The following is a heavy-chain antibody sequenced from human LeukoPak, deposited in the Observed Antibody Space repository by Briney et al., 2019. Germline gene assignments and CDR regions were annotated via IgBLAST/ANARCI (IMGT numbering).Heavy chain of an antibody. CDR3: ARGTVVRGLYGMDV. J-gene: IGHJ6*02. CDR1: GGSISSGDYY. CDR2: IYYSGST. Sequence: PSETLSLTCTVSGGSISSGDYYWSWIRQPPGKGLEWIGYIYYSGSTYYNPSLKSRVTISVDTSKNQFSLKLSSVTAADTAVYYCARGTVVRGLYGMDVWGQGTTVTVSS. D-gene: IGHD3-10*01. V-gene: IGHV4-30-4*08.